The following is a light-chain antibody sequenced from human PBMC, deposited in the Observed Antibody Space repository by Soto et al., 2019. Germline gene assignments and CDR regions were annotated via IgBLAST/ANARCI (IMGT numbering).Light chain of an antibody. CDR2: DAS. J-gene: IGKJ4*01. CDR1: QDISNY. Sequence: DIQMTQSPSSLSASLGDRVTITCHASQDISNYLNWYQQKPGKAPKLLIYDASNLETGVPSRFSGSGSGTDFTITISSLQPEDIATYYCQQYDNLPLTFGGGTKVEIK. V-gene: IGKV1-33*01. CDR3: QQYDNLPLT.